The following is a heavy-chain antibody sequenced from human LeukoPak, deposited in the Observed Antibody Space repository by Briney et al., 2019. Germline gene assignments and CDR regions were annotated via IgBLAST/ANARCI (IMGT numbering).Heavy chain of an antibody. V-gene: IGHV4-34*01. D-gene: IGHD3-10*01. J-gene: IGHJ4*02. CDR3: ARLNLEYLYSSGPNGY. CDR1: GGSFTYYY. CDR2: INHAGSA. Sequence: SETLSLTCALYGGSFTYYYWAWIRQTPGKGLEWIGEINHAGSADYNPSLKSRVTISVDTSKNQFSLRLNSVTPADTAVYYCARLNLEYLYSSGPNGYWGQGTLVTVSS.